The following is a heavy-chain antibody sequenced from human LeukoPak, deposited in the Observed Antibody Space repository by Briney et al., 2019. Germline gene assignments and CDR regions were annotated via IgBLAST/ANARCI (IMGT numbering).Heavy chain of an antibody. CDR2: ISPSGST. CDR1: GGSINGGNYY. CDR3: ARVSYQEGVDY. J-gene: IGHJ4*02. D-gene: IGHD2-2*01. Sequence: SETLSLTCTVSGGSINGGNYYWTWLRQPAGKGLEWIGRISPSGSTNHNPSLTSRVTISVDTSKNQFSLRLNFVTAADTAVYYCARVSYQEGVDYWGQGTLVTVSS. V-gene: IGHV4-61*02.